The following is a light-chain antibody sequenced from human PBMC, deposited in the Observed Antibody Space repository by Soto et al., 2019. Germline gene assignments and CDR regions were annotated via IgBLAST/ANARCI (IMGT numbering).Light chain of an antibody. CDR3: CSYAGSRTPYV. V-gene: IGLV2-23*01. J-gene: IGLJ1*01. CDR2: EGS. CDR1: SSDVGSYKY. Sequence: QSVLTQPASVSGSPGQSITISCTGTSSDVGSYKYVSWYQQYPGKAPKLMIYEGSKRPSGVSNRFSGPKSGNTASLTITGLQAEEEADYHCCSYAGSRTPYVFGSGTKVTV.